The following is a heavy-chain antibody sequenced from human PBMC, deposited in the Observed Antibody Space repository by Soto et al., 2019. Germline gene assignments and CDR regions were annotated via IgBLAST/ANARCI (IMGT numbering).Heavy chain of an antibody. J-gene: IGHJ4*02. Sequence: QVQLQESCPGLVKPSGTLSLTCAVSGGAISSDSWWTWVRQPPGTGLEWIGEIYSSWTTNYNPSLESRATISMDKSKKQLSLMLSSVTAADTAVYYCATRENHGRGPLWGQGTLVTVSS. CDR2: IYSSWTT. CDR3: ATRENHGRGPL. CDR1: GGAISSDSW. V-gene: IGHV4-4*02.